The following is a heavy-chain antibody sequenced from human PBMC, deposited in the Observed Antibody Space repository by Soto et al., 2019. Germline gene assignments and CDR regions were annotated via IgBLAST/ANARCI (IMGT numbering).Heavy chain of an antibody. D-gene: IGHD5-18*01. CDR3: ARGGGDSYGYYYFDY. J-gene: IGHJ4*02. CDR1: GGTFSIYA. CDR2: IIPIFGTA. Sequence: SVKVSCKASGGTFSIYAISWVRQAPGQGLEWMGGIIPIFGTANYAQKFQGRVTITADESTSTAYMELSSLRSEDTAVYYCARGGGDSYGYYYFDYWDQGTLVTVSS. V-gene: IGHV1-69*13.